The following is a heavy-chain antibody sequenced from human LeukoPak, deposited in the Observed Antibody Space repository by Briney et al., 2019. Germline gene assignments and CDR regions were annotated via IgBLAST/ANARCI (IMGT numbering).Heavy chain of an antibody. J-gene: IGHJ4*02. CDR2: ISSSSSYI. D-gene: IGHD2-2*01. Sequence: GGSLRLSCAASGFTFSSYSMNWVRQAPGKGLEWVSSISSSSSYIYYADSVKGRFTISRDNAKNSLYLQMNSLRAEDTAVYYCARCSSTGCASSPLAGYLYWGQGTLVTVSS. CDR3: ARCSSTGCASSPLAGYLY. CDR1: GFTFSSYS. V-gene: IGHV3-21*01.